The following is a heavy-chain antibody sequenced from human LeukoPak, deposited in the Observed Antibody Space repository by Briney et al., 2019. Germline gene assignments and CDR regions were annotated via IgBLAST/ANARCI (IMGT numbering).Heavy chain of an antibody. J-gene: IGHJ6*03. CDR3: ARVGDGYNYFPYYYMDF. V-gene: IGHV4-59*01. Sequence: PSETLSLTCIVSGGSISSYYWSWIRQPPGKGLEWIGNIYYRGSTNYNPSLNSRVIMSVDTTNNQFSLRLGSVTAADTAIYYCARVGDGYNYFPYYYMDFWGKGTTVIVSS. CDR1: GGSISSYY. CDR2: IYYRGST. D-gene: IGHD5-24*01.